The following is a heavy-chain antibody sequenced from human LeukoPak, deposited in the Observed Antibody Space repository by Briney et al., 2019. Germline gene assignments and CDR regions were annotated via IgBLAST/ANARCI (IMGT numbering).Heavy chain of an antibody. V-gene: IGHV1-69*13. J-gene: IGHJ4*02. Sequence: SVKVSCKASGGTFSSYAISWVRQAPGQGLEWMGGIIPIFGTANYAQKFQGRVTITADESTSTAYMELSSLRPEDTAVYYCARDYYDSSGYNCHFHYWAQGTLVTVSS. CDR2: IIPIFGTA. CDR1: GGTFSSYA. CDR3: ARDYYDSSGYNCHFHY. D-gene: IGHD3-22*01.